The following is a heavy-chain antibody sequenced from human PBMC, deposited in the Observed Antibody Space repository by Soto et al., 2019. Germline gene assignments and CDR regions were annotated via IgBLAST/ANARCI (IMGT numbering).Heavy chain of an antibody. CDR2: IYYSGST. CDR1: GGSISSYY. J-gene: IGHJ4*02. V-gene: IGHV4-59*01. CDR3: ARISSSGLDY. Sequence: PSETLSLTCTVSGGSISSYYWSWIRQPPGKGLEWIGYIYYSGSTNYNPSLKSRVTISVDTSKNQFSLKLSSVTAADTAVYYCARISSSGLDYWGQGTLVTVSS. D-gene: IGHD6-6*01.